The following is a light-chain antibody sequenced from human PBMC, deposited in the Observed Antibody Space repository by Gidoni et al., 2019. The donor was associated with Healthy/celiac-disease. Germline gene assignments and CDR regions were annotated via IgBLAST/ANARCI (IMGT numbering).Light chain of an antibody. V-gene: IGLV3-21*02. CDR3: QVWDSSSDPVV. Sequence: SYVLTQPPSVSVAPGQTARITCGGNNIGSQSVHWYQQKPGQAPVLVVYDDSDRPAGLPERFSGSNSGNTATLTISRVEAREEADYYCQVWDSSSDPVVFGGGTKLTVL. CDR2: DDS. CDR1: NIGSQS. J-gene: IGLJ2*01.